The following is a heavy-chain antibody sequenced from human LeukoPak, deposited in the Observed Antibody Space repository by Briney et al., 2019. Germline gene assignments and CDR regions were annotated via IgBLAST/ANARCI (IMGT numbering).Heavy chain of an antibody. CDR3: ARNREMATSDFDY. Sequence: PSETLSLTCTVSGGSISTSNYYWGWIRQPPGKGLEWIGNIFYSGSTYYSPSLRSRVTISLDTSRNQFSLKLNSVTAADTAVYYCARNREMATSDFDYWGQGTLVTVSS. CDR1: GGSISTSNYY. D-gene: IGHD5-24*01. J-gene: IGHJ4*02. V-gene: IGHV4-39*07. CDR2: IFYSGST.